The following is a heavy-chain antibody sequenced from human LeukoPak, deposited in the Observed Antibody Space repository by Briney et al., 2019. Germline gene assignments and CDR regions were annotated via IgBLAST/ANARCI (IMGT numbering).Heavy chain of an antibody. J-gene: IGHJ4*02. Sequence: PGGSLRLSCAASGFTFTNAGIHWVRLAAGKGLEWVSFISHDGTNKYYSDSVDRRFTVSRLNSQNTVHLQMTELRPDDTATYYGAREDVDTGDSCGQGKLVTVSP. CDR1: GFTFTNAG. CDR3: AREDVDTGDS. CDR2: ISHDGTNK. D-gene: IGHD5-18*01. V-gene: IGHV3-30*01.